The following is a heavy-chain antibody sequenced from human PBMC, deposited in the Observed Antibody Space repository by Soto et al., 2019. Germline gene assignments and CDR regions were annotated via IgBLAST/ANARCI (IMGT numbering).Heavy chain of an antibody. J-gene: IGHJ4*02. CDR1: GYTFTGYH. CDR2: INPDSGDT. D-gene: IGHD4-17*01. CDR3: ATRLPSDY. V-gene: IGHV1-2*02. Sequence: ASVKVFCKASGYTFTGYHLFWVRQAPGQGLEWVGWINPDSGDTSYSQKFQGRLTLTRATSISTAYMELSSLRSGDTAVYYCATRLPSDYWGQGTLVTVSS.